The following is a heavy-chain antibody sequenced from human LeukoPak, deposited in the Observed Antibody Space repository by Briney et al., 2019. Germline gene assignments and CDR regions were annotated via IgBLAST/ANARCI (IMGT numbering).Heavy chain of an antibody. D-gene: IGHD3-10*01. CDR1: GFIFSSYS. V-gene: IGHV3-48*02. Sequence: GSLRLSCAASGFIFSSYSMNWVRQAPGKGLEWVSYISRSSTTIYSADSVKGRFTISRDNAKNSLYLQMNSLRDEDTAVYYCARDSDYYGSGSKVKDFDYWGQGTLVTVSS. CDR2: ISRSSTTI. CDR3: ARDSDYYGSGSKVKDFDY. J-gene: IGHJ4*02.